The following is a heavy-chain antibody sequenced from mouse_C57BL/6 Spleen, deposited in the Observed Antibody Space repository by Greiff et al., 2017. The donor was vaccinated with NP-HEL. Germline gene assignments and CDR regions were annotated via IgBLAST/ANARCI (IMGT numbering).Heavy chain of an antibody. CDR1: GYTFTDYE. Sequence: QVQLKESGAELVRPGASVTLSCKASGYTFTDYEMHWVKQTPVHGLEWIGAIDPETGGTAYNQKFKGKATLTADKSSSTAYMELRSLTSEDSAVYYCTRSWVDYWGQGTTLTVSS. V-gene: IGHV1-15*01. CDR2: IDPETGGT. CDR3: TRSWVDY. J-gene: IGHJ2*01.